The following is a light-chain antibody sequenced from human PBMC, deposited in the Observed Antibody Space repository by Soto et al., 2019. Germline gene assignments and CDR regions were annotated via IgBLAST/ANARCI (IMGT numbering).Light chain of an antibody. CDR3: LLHYGGVKV. J-gene: IGLJ2*01. CDR1: TGAVTSGYY. V-gene: IGLV7-43*01. Sequence: QAVVTKEPSLTVSPGGTVTLTCASNTGAVTSGYYPNWFQQKPGQAPRALIYTTNKRHSWTPARFSGSLLGGKAALTLSGVQPEDEAEYYCLLHYGGVKVFGGGTKLTVL. CDR2: TTN.